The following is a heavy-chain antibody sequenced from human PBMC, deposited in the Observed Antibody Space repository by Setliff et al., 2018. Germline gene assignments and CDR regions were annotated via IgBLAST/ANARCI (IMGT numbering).Heavy chain of an antibody. CDR2: IYDCGSP. Sequence: GSLRLSCAASGFTVSPKYMSWVRQAPGKGLEWVSVIYDCGSPYYADSVKGRFTISRDKSTNTLYLHMNTLRPEDTAMYFCARVHDGPFSYELKWISFDHWGQGNLVTVSS. D-gene: IGHD2-2*01. J-gene: IGHJ4*02. CDR1: GFTVSPKY. V-gene: IGHV3-53*01. CDR3: ARVHDGPFSYELKWISFDH.